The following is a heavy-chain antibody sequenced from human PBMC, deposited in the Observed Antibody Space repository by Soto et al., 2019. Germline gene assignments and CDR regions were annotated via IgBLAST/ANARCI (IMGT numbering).Heavy chain of an antibody. Sequence: QVQLVQSGAEVKKPGSSVKVSCKATGGTFSTSAISRVRQAPGQGLEWVGGIMPVFATPDYAQKFQGRVTISADESTTTAYLELTSLRTDDTAVYYCARDKDRQQLGGNYYYILDVWGQGTAIIVSS. CDR3: ARDKDRQQLGGNYYYILDV. V-gene: IGHV1-69*12. D-gene: IGHD3-3*02. CDR1: GGTFSTSA. J-gene: IGHJ6*02. CDR2: IMPVFATP.